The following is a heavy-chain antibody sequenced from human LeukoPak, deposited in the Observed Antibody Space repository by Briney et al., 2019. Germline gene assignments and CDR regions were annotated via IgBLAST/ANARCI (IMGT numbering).Heavy chain of an antibody. D-gene: IGHD6-6*01. CDR3: AKLPGGSSSSQYNWFDP. Sequence: GRSLRLSCAASGFTFSSYGMHWVRQAPGKGLEWVAFIRYDGSNKYYADSVKGRFTISRDNSKNTLYLQMNSLRAEDTAVYYCAKLPGGSSSSQYNWFDPWGQGTLVTVSS. J-gene: IGHJ5*02. V-gene: IGHV3-30*02. CDR1: GFTFSSYG. CDR2: IRYDGSNK.